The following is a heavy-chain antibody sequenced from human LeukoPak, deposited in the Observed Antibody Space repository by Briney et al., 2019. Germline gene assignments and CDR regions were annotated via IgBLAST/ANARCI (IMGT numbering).Heavy chain of an antibody. J-gene: IGHJ4*02. D-gene: IGHD5-12*01. CDR3: ARVGVATIRGAFDY. CDR1: GGSISSYS. CDR2: FYTSGST. Sequence: SETLSLTCTVSGGSISSYSWSWIRQPAGKGLEWIGRFYTSGSTYYNPSLKSRVTISVDTSKNQFSLKLSSVTAADTAVYYCARVGVATIRGAFDYWGQGTLVTVSS. V-gene: IGHV4-4*07.